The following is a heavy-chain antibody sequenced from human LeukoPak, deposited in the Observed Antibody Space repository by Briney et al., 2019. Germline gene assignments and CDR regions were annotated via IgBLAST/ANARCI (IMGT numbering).Heavy chain of an antibody. J-gene: IGHJ4*02. Sequence: GGSLRLSCAASGFTLSNYAMTWVRQAPGKGLEWVSDINGRGDNTYYADSVQGRFTISRDNSKNTLYLQMNSLRAEDTAVYYCAKDRTMIVVRYYFDYWGQGTLVTVSS. D-gene: IGHD3-22*01. CDR1: GFTLSNYA. CDR2: INGRGDNT. V-gene: IGHV3-23*01. CDR3: AKDRTMIVVRYYFDY.